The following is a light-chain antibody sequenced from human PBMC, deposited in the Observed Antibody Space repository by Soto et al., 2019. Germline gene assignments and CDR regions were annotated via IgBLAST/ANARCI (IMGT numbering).Light chain of an antibody. CDR3: QQYNNWHYT. V-gene: IGKV3-15*01. Sequence: EIVMTQSPATLSVSPGERATLSCRASQSVSSNLAWYQQKPGQAPRLLIYGASTRATGIPARFSGSRSGTAFILTISSLQSEDFAVYYCQQYNNWHYTFGQGTKLEIK. CDR2: GAS. CDR1: QSVSSN. J-gene: IGKJ2*01.